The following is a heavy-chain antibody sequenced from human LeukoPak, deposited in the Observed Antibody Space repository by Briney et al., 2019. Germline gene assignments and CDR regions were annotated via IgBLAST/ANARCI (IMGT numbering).Heavy chain of an antibody. CDR1: GFTFSSYA. Sequence: PGGSLRLSCAASGFTFSSYAMSWVRQAPGKGLEWVSAISGSGGSTYYADSVEGRFTISRDNSKNTLYLQMNSLRAEDTAVYYCAASYSSGWYGYSYYFDYWGQGTLVTVSS. CDR2: ISGSGGST. D-gene: IGHD6-19*01. J-gene: IGHJ4*02. V-gene: IGHV3-23*01. CDR3: AASYSSGWYGYSYYFDY.